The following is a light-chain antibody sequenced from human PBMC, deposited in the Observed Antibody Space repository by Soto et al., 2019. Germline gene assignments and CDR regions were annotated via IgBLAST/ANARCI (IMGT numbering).Light chain of an antibody. CDR1: KRVSNNP. Sequence: EIVLTQSPGTLSLSPGERATLSCRASKRVSNNPLACFRQKPGQAPRLLIYGASNRATGIPDVFSGSGSGTDFTLTISRLEAEDFAVYYCQVYGNSPMYTFGQGTRLEIK. CDR2: GAS. CDR3: QVYGNSPMYT. V-gene: IGKV3-20*01. J-gene: IGKJ2*01.